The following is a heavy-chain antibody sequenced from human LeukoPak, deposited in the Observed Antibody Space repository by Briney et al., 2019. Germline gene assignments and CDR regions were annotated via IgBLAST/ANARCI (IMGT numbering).Heavy chain of an antibody. D-gene: IGHD4-17*01. CDR1: GGSISSYY. CDR2: IYYSGST. Sequence: SETLSLTCTVSGGSISSYYWSWIRQPPGKGLEWIGYIYYSGSTNYNPSLKSRVTISVDTSKNRFSLKLSSVTAADTAVYYCARGDYGDYVLQAFDIWGQGTMVTVSS. CDR3: ARGDYGDYVLQAFDI. J-gene: IGHJ3*02. V-gene: IGHV4-59*01.